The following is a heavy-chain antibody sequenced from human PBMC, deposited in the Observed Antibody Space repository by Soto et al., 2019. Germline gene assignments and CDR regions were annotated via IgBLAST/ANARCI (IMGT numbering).Heavy chain of an antibody. V-gene: IGHV1-69*02. CDR2: IIPILGIA. CDR1: GGTFSSYT. CDR3: ASSPGYRDY. D-gene: IGHD6-13*01. J-gene: IGHJ4*02. Sequence: QVQLVQSGAEVKKPGSSVKVSCKASGGTFSSYTISWVRQAPGQGLEWMGRIIPILGIANYAQKFQGRVRITADKSTSTAYMELSSLRSEDTAVYYCASSPGYRDYWGQGTLVTVSS.